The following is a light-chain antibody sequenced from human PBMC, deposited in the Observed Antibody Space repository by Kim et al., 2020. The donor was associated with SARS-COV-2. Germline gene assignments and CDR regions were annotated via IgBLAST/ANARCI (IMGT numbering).Light chain of an antibody. CDR1: SSDIGGFNY. Sequence: QSALTQPASVSGSPGQSITISCTGTSSDIGGFNYVSWFQQHPGKAPQLMIYFVTERPSGVSSRFPGSKSGNTASLTISGLQAEDEADYYCISFTTVSTWVFGGGTQLTVL. CDR2: FVT. CDR3: ISFTTVSTWV. J-gene: IGLJ3*02. V-gene: IGLV2-14*01.